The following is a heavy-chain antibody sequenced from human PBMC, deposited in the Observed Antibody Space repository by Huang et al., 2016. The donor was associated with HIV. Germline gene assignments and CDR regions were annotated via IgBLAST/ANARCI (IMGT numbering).Heavy chain of an antibody. CDR1: GYTPTELS. D-gene: IGHD2-21*01. V-gene: IGHV1-24*01. CDR3: AAGYDTYYDI. Sequence: QVQLVQSGAEVKKPGASVKVSCKVSGYTPTELSLHWVRQAPGKGLEWMGGLAPEHGETIYAQNFQGRVTMTEDTSTDTAYMELHSLRPEDTAVYYCAAGYDTYYDIWGQGTMVIASS. CDR2: LAPEHGET. J-gene: IGHJ3*02.